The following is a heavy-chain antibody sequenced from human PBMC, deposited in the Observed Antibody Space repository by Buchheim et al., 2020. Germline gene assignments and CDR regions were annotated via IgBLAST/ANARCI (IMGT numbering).Heavy chain of an antibody. CDR1: GFTFSDYY. Sequence: QVQLVESGGGLVKPGGSLRLSCAASGFTFSDYYMSWIRQAPGKGLQWISYSTTSGTTVDYADSVKGRFTVSRDNTKNSLYLQMNSLRAEDTAVYYCASGPYSYGSGFDPWGQGTL. CDR2: STTSGTTV. D-gene: IGHD5-18*01. J-gene: IGHJ5*02. CDR3: ASGPYSYGSGFDP. V-gene: IGHV3-11*04.